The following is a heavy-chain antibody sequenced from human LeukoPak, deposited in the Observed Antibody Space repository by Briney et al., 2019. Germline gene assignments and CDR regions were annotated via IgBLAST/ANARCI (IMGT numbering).Heavy chain of an antibody. J-gene: IGHJ4*02. CDR3: ARVTQEWGPNGGFDY. CDR2: IWYDGSNK. D-gene: IGHD1-26*01. Sequence: GGSLRLSCAASGFTFSSYGMHWVRQAPGKGLEWVAVIWYDGSNKYYADSVKGRFTISRDNAKNTLYLQMNSLRAEDTAVYYCARVTQEWGPNGGFDYWGQGTLVTVSS. V-gene: IGHV3-33*01. CDR1: GFTFSSYG.